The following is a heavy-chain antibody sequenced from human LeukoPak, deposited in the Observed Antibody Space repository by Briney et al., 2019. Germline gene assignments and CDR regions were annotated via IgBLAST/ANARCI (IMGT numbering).Heavy chain of an antibody. J-gene: IGHJ4*02. D-gene: IGHD5-12*01. CDR1: GYTFTGYY. V-gene: IGHV1-2*02. Sequence: GASVKVSCKASGYTFTGYYMHWVRQAPGQGLEWMGWINPNSGGTNYAQKFQGRVTMTRDTSISTAYMELSRLRSDDTAVYYCARLWDPYLRGYSGYDDYWGQGTLVTVSS. CDR2: INPNSGGT. CDR3: ARLWDPYLRGYSGYDDY.